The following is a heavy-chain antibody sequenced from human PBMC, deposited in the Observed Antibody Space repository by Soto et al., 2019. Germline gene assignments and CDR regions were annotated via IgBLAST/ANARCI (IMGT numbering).Heavy chain of an antibody. J-gene: IGHJ4*02. CDR3: ARDHFKYYDILTGPDY. Sequence: GASVKVSCTASGYTFTSYAMHWVRQAPGQRLEWMGWINAGNGNTKYSQKFQGRVTITRDTSASTAYMELSSLRSEDTAVYYCARDHFKYYDILTGPDYWGQGTLVTVSS. CDR1: GYTFTSYA. D-gene: IGHD3-9*01. CDR2: INAGNGNT. V-gene: IGHV1-3*01.